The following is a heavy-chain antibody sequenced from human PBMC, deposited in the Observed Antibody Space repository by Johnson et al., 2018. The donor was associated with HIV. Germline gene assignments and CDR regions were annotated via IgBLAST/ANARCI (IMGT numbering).Heavy chain of an antibody. CDR1: GFSFSSYA. V-gene: IGHV3-30*04. D-gene: IGHD6-13*01. CDR2: LSYDGSEK. J-gene: IGHJ3*02. CDR3: AKDERAAAGTRGLDAFDI. Sequence: QVQLVESGGGVVQPGRSLGLSCAASGFSFSSYAMHWVRQAPGKGLEWVASLSYDGSEKYYADSVKGRFTISRDNSKNTLYLQMNSLRAEDTAVYYCAKDERAAAGTRGLDAFDIWGQGTMVTVSS.